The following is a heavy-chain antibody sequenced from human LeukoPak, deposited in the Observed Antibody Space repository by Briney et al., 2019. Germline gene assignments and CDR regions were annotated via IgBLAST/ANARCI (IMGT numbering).Heavy chain of an antibody. D-gene: IGHD1-7*01. Sequence: LPGGSLRLSCAASGFTFSSYWMSWVRQAPGKGLEWVANIKQDGSEKYYVDSVKGRFTISRDNAKNSLYLQMNSLRAEDTAVYYCARGTREGWKTTYYFDYWGQGTLVTVSS. CDR2: IKQDGSEK. CDR1: GFTFSSYW. CDR3: ARGTREGWKTTYYFDY. J-gene: IGHJ4*02. V-gene: IGHV3-7*01.